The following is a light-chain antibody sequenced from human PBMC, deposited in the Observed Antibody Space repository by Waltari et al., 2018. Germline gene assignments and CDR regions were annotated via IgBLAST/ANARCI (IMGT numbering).Light chain of an antibody. CDR2: EVS. CDR1: SSAVGSYNL. J-gene: IGLJ2*01. V-gene: IGLV2-23*02. Sequence: QSALTQPASVSGSPGQSITISCTGTSSAVGSYNLVSWYQQHPGRAPKLMIYEVSERPSWVSNRFSGYKSGDTASLTISGLQAEDEADYYCCSYTGSPHVVFGGGTKLTVL. CDR3: CSYTGSPHVV.